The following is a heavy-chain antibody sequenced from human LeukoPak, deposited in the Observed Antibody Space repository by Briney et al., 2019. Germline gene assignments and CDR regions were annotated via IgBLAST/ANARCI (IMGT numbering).Heavy chain of an antibody. V-gene: IGHV3-30-3*01. D-gene: IGHD3-3*01. J-gene: IGHJ6*02. Sequence: GRSLRLSCAVSGFIFSSYAMHWVRQAPGKGLEWVAVISYDGSNKYYADSVKGRFTISRDNSKNTLYLQMNSLRAEDTAVYYCARGVSYDFWSGSDSSFYGMDVWGQGTTVTVSS. CDR1: GFIFSSYA. CDR3: ARGVSYDFWSGSDSSFYGMDV. CDR2: ISYDGSNK.